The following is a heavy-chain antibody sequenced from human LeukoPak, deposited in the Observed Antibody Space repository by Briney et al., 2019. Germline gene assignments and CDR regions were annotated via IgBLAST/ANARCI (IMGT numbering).Heavy chain of an antibody. CDR3: ARVPRPSYETSGYYLDF. CDR1: GYTFTTYD. J-gene: IGHJ4*02. CDR2: ISTYHGNT. V-gene: IGHV1-18*01. Sequence: ASVKVSCKASGYTFTTYDIGWVRQAPGQGLEWMGWISTYHGNTNYAQKFQGRVTLTTETPTNIASLELRSLRSDDTAVYYCARVPRPSYETSGYYLDFWGQGILVTVSS. D-gene: IGHD3-22*01.